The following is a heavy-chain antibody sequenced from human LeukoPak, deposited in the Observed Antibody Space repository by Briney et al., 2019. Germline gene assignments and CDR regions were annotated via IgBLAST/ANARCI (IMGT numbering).Heavy chain of an antibody. Sequence: GASVKVSCKPSGYSFISYGIGWVRQATGQGLEWMGWINVQRGNTYYAQKFQGRITMTADTSTSTAYVELGSLTSDDTAFYYCTREWGPYHYWGQGTLVTVSS. CDR1: GYSFISYG. J-gene: IGHJ4*02. CDR3: TREWGPYHY. CDR2: INVQRGNT. D-gene: IGHD7-27*01. V-gene: IGHV1-18*01.